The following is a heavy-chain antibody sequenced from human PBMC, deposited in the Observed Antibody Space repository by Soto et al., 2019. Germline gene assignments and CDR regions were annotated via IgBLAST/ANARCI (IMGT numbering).Heavy chain of an antibody. CDR2: INPNSGGT. CDR3: ARAVAGTWNWVDP. V-gene: IGHV1-2*04. Sequence: QVPLVQSGAEVKKPGASAKVSCNASGYTFTGYYMHWVRQAPGQGLEWMGWINPNSGGTNYAQKFQGWVTMTRATSISTAYMELSRQRSDDTAVYYCARAVAGTWNWVDPWGQGTLVAVSS. J-gene: IGHJ5*02. D-gene: IGHD6-19*01. CDR1: GYTFTGYY.